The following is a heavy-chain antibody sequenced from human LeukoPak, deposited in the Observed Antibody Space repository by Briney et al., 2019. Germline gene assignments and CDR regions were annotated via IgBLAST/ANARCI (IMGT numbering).Heavy chain of an antibody. CDR1: GYTFTNYG. J-gene: IGHJ4*02. Sequence: ASVKVSCKASGYTFTNYGISWVRQAPGQGLEWMGWISANNGNTNYVQKLQGRVTMTTDTSTNTAYLELRSLRSDDTAVYYCARDLGYDSSGYYFDFWGQGTLVTVSS. CDR3: ARDLGYDSSGYYFDF. CDR2: ISANNGNT. V-gene: IGHV1-18*01. D-gene: IGHD3-22*01.